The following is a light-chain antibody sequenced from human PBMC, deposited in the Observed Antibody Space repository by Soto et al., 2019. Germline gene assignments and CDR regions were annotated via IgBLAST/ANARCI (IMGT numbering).Light chain of an antibody. Sequence: DIQMTQSPSSVSASVGDRVTITCRASQGISSWLAWYQKKPGKAPNLLIYAAYSLQSGVTSRFSGSESGTDFTLTISSLQPEDCAIYFCQPANSFPITVGPVTRLDIK. J-gene: IGKJ5*01. CDR2: AAY. CDR3: QPANSFPIT. V-gene: IGKV1-12*01. CDR1: QGISSW.